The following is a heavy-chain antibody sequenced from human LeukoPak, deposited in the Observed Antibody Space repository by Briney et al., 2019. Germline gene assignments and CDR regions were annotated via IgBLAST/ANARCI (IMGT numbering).Heavy chain of an antibody. CDR3: ARAPYYYDSGDAFDI. J-gene: IGHJ3*02. CDR2: IWYDGSNK. Sequence: PGRSLRLSCAASGFTFSSYAMHWVRQAPGKGLEWVAVIWYDGSNKYYADSVKGRFTISRDNSKNTLYLQMNSLRVEDTAVYYCARAPYYYDSGDAFDIWGQGTMVTVSS. CDR1: GFTFSSYA. D-gene: IGHD3-10*01. V-gene: IGHV3-33*08.